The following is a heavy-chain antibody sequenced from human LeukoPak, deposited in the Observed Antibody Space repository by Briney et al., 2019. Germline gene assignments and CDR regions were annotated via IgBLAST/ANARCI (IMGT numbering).Heavy chain of an antibody. CDR3: ARVGQLWDNWFDP. CDR2: IIPIFGTA. Sequence: GASVKVSCKASGGTFSSYAISWVRQAPGQGLEWMGGIIPIFGTANYAQKFQGRVTITTDESTSTAYMELSSLRSEDTAVYYCARVGQLWDNWFDPWGQGTLVTVSS. CDR1: GGTFSSYA. V-gene: IGHV1-69*05. D-gene: IGHD5-18*01. J-gene: IGHJ5*02.